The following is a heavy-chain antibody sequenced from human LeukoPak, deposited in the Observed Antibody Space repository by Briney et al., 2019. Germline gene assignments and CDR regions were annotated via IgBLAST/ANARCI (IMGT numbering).Heavy chain of an antibody. CDR1: GGSISSYY. Sequence: SETLSLTCTVSGGSISSYYWSWIRQPPGKGLEWIGYIYYSGSTNYNPSLKSRVTISVDTSKNQFSLKLSSVTAADTAVYYCALDSGYDYNAPYFDSWGQGTLVTVPS. CDR3: ALDSGYDYNAPYFDS. V-gene: IGHV4-59*01. J-gene: IGHJ4*02. CDR2: IYYSGST. D-gene: IGHD5-12*01.